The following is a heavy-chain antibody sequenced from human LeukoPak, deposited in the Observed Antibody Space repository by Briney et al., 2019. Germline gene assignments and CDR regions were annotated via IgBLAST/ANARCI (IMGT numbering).Heavy chain of an antibody. J-gene: IGHJ4*02. V-gene: IGHV3-30*18. Sequence: GGSLRLSCAASGFTFSSYGMHWVRQAPGKGPEWVAVISYDGSNKYYADSVKGRFTISRDNSKNTLYLQMNSLRAEDTAVYYCAKGSGSYAPNYFDYWGQGTLVTVSS. CDR3: AKGSGSYAPNYFDY. CDR1: GFTFSSYG. CDR2: ISYDGSNK. D-gene: IGHD3-10*01.